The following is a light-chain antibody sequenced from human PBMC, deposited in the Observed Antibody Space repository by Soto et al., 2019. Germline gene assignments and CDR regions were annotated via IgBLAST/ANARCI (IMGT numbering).Light chain of an antibody. V-gene: IGKV3-20*01. Sequence: EILLTQSPGTLSLSPGERATLSCRASQSVSSSYLAWYQQKPGQAPRLLIYGASSRATGIPDRLSGSGSGTDFTLTISSLAPDDFAIYYCHQRQRWPRTFGQGTMVDIK. CDR2: GAS. J-gene: IGKJ1*01. CDR1: QSVSSSY. CDR3: HQRQRWPRT.